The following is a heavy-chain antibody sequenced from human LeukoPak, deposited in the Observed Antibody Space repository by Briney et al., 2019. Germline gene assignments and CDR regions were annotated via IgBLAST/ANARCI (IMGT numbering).Heavy chain of an antibody. CDR2: IYHSGST. J-gene: IGHJ4*02. V-gene: IGHV4-39*07. CDR3: ARHYSPFDY. CDR1: GASVSGSNYY. D-gene: IGHD2-21*01. Sequence: SETLSLTCAVSGASVSGSNYYWGWIRQPPGKGLEWIGSIYHSGSTYYNPSLKSRVTISVDTSKNQFSLKLSSVTAADTAVYYCARHYSPFDYWGQGTLVTVSS.